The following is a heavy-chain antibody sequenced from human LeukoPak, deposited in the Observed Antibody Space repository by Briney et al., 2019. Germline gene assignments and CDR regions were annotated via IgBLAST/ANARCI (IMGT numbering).Heavy chain of an antibody. CDR1: GGSINSYY. V-gene: IGHV4-59*08. CDR3: ARRDRYYYDSSGYYFDAFDI. Sequence: SETLSLTCTVSGGSINSYYWSWIRQPPGKGLECIEYIYYSGSTNYNPSLKSRVTISVDTSKNQFSLKLSSVTAADTAVYYCARRDRYYYDSSGYYFDAFDIWGQGTMVTASS. D-gene: IGHD3-22*01. CDR2: IYYSGST. J-gene: IGHJ3*02.